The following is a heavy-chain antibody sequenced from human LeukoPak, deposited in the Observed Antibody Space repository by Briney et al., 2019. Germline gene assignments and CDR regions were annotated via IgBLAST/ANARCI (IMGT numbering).Heavy chain of an antibody. CDR3: ARGRYSYGGAVGDYFDY. CDR1: GGSISSGSYY. J-gene: IGHJ4*02. CDR2: IYTSGST. D-gene: IGHD5-18*01. Sequence: SETLSLTCTVSGGSISSGSYYWSWIRQPAGKGLEWIGRIYTSGSTNYKPSLKSRVTISVDTSKKQFSLKLSSVTAADTAVYYCARGRYSYGGAVGDYFDYWGQGTLVTVSS. V-gene: IGHV4-61*02.